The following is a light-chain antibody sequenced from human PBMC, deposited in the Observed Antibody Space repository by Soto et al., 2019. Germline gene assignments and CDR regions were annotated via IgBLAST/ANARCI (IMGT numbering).Light chain of an antibody. V-gene: IGKV1-27*01. CDR3: QKYDIAPRT. CDR1: QDINNY. CDR2: AAS. J-gene: IGKJ4*01. Sequence: DTQMTQSPSSLSASLGDRVTITCRASQDINNYLAWYQQRPGKVPKLLIYAASTLQSGVPSRFSGSGSGTDFTLTISSLQPEDVATYYCQKYDIAPRTFGGGTRVESK.